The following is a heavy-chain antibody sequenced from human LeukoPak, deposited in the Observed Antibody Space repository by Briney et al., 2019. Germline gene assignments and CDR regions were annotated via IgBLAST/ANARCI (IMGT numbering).Heavy chain of an antibody. D-gene: IGHD5-24*01. Sequence: GASVKVSCKASGYFFADFYMHWVRQAPGQGLEWMGWIDSDTGDTKYAPKFQGRVNITRDTSVNTVHMDLSRLESDDTAVYFCARGRPYNFYGHNPHLEFWGQGTPVTVSS. CDR2: IDSDTGDT. J-gene: IGHJ4*02. CDR1: GYFFADFY. CDR3: ARGRPYNFYGHNPHLEF. V-gene: IGHV1-2*02.